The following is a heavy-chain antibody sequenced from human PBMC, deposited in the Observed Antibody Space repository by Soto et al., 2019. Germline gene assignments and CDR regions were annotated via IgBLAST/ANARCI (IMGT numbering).Heavy chain of an antibody. D-gene: IGHD3-3*01. CDR1: GFTFSSYA. V-gene: IGHV3-30-3*01. Sequence: QVQLVESGGGVVQPGRSLRLSCAASGFTFSSYAMHWVRQAPGKGLEWVAVISYDGSNKYYADSVKGRFTISRDNSKNTLYLQMNSLRAEDTAVYYCAREGTIFGVVTIGGAFDIWGQGTMVTVSS. J-gene: IGHJ3*02. CDR2: ISYDGSNK. CDR3: AREGTIFGVVTIGGAFDI.